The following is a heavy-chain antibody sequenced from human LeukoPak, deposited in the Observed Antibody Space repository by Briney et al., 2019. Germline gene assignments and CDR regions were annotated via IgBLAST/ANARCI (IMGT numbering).Heavy chain of an antibody. CDR3: ARDQEAAAEWYYYYYMDV. CDR2: INPNSGGT. D-gene: IGHD6-13*01. CDR1: GYTFTGYY. V-gene: IGHV1-2*02. J-gene: IGHJ6*03. Sequence: ASVKVSCKASGYTFTGYYMHWVRQAPGQGLEWMGWINPNSGGTNYAQKFQGRVTMTRDTSISTAYMELSRLRSDDTAVYYCARDQEAAAEWYYYYYMDVWGKGTTVTISS.